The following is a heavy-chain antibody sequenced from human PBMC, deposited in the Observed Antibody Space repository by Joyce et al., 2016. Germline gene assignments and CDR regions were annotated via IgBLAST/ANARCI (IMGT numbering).Heavy chain of an antibody. Sequence: EVQLVEAGGALVQPGGSVRLSCAASGFTFSNYESHWVRQTTGKGLELVSAIGTAGNTFYADAVKGRFTSSREHAKSSLFLQMNSLRADDTAMYYCVREAGAGTSPFDIWGQGTMVTVS. D-gene: IGHD1-1*01. CDR2: IGTAGNT. CDR3: VREAGAGTSPFDI. CDR1: GFTFSNYE. J-gene: IGHJ3*02. V-gene: IGHV3-13*01.